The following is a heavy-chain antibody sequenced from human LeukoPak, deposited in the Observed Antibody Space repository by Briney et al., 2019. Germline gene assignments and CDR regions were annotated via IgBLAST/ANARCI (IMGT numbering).Heavy chain of an antibody. D-gene: IGHD5-18*01. CDR2: ISSSSSYI. CDR3: ARGQTDSPWIQLWRLESGYFDY. V-gene: IGHV3-21*01. J-gene: IGHJ4*02. Sequence: SGGSLTLSSAASGFTFSSYSMNWVRQAPGKGLKWVSSISSSSSYIYYADSVKGRFTISRDNAKNSLYLQMNSLRAEDTAVYYCARGQTDSPWIQLWRLESGYFDYWGQGTLVTVSS. CDR1: GFTFSSYS.